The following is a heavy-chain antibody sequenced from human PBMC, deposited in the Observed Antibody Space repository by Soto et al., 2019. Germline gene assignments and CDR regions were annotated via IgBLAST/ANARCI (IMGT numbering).Heavy chain of an antibody. Sequence: EVQLVESGGGLVQPGGSLKLSCAVSGFTFSGSAMHWVRQASGKGLEWVGRIRSKSNSYATAYAASVKGRFTISRDESKNTAYLQMNSLKTEDTAVYYRTRGYGDYVRDYWGQGTLVTVSS. CDR1: GFTFSGSA. V-gene: IGHV3-73*01. J-gene: IGHJ4*02. CDR3: TRGYGDYVRDY. D-gene: IGHD4-17*01. CDR2: IRSKSNSYAT.